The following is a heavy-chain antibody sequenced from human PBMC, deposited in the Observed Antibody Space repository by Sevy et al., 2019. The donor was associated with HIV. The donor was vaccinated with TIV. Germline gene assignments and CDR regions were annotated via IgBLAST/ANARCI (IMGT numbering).Heavy chain of an antibody. V-gene: IGHV3-23*01. CDR3: AKDLGYDILTGSPGPFDY. CDR1: GFTFSSYA. D-gene: IGHD3-9*01. J-gene: IGHJ4*02. CDR2: ISGSGGST. Sequence: GGSLRLSCAASGFTFSSYAMSWVRQAPGKGLEWVSAISGSGGSTYYADSVKGRFTISRDNSKNTLYLQMNSLRAEDTAVYYCAKDLGYDILTGSPGPFDYWGQGTLFTVSS.